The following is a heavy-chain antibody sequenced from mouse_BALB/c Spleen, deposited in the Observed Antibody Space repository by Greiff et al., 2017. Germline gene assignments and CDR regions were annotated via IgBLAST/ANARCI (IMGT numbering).Heavy chain of an antibody. CDR1: GFNIKDYY. CDR2: IDPENGNT. D-gene: IGHD4-1*01. J-gene: IGHJ4*01. CDR3: ALYWVGDYYAMDY. V-gene: IGHV14-1*02. Sequence: EVKLVESGAELVRPGALVKLSCKASGFNIKDYYMHWVKQRPEQGLEWIGWIDPENGNTIYDPKFQGKASITADTSSNTAYLQLSSLTSEDTAVYYCALYWVGDYYAMDYWGQGTSVTVSS.